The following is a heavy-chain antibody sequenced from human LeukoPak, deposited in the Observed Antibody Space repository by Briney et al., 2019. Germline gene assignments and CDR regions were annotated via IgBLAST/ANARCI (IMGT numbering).Heavy chain of an antibody. CDR1: GFTFSSYG. J-gene: IGHJ4*02. CDR3: AREKQKYSSGWYCLDY. V-gene: IGHV3-30*03. Sequence: GRSLRLSCAASGFTFSSYGMHWVRQAPGKGLEWVAVISYDGSNKYYADSVKGRFTISRDNSKNTLYLQMNSLRAEDTAVYYCAREKQKYSSGWYCLDYWGQGTLVTVSS. CDR2: ISYDGSNK. D-gene: IGHD6-19*01.